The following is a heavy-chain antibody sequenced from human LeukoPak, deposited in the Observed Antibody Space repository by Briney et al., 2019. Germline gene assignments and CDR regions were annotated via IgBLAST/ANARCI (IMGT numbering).Heavy chain of an antibody. Sequence: SVKVSCKASGGTFSSYAISWVRQAPGQGLEWMGGIIPIFGTANYAQKFQGRVTITADKSTSTAYMELSSLRSEDTAVYYCASRYYYDSSGYPTSYYYYYMDVWGKGTTVTVSS. CDR2: IIPIFGTA. CDR3: ASRYYYDSSGYPTSYYYYYMDV. CDR1: GGTFSSYA. D-gene: IGHD3-22*01. J-gene: IGHJ6*03. V-gene: IGHV1-69*06.